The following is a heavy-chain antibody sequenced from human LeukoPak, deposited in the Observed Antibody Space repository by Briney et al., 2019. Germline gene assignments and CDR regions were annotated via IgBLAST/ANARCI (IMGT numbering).Heavy chain of an antibody. CDR2: ISGSGGST. Sequence: GGSLRLSCAASGFTFSSYAMGWVRQAPGKGLEWVSAISGSGGSTYYADSVKGRFTISRDNSKNTLYLQMNSLRAEDTAVYYCANGGRWLQPYYFDYWGQGTLVTVSS. CDR1: GFTFSSYA. D-gene: IGHD5-24*01. CDR3: ANGGRWLQPYYFDY. J-gene: IGHJ4*02. V-gene: IGHV3-23*01.